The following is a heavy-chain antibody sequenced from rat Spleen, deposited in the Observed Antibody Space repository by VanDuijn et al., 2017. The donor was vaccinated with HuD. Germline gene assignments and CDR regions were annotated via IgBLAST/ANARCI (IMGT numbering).Heavy chain of an antibody. D-gene: IGHD1-9*01. Sequence: EVQLVESGGGLVQPGRSLKLSCVASGFTFSDYNMAWVRQAPKKGLEWVATISYDGSTTYYRVSVKGRFTISRDNAKSTLYLQMDSLRSEDTATYYCARRGYGYTYGWFAYWGQGTLVTVSS. V-gene: IGHV5-7*01. CDR3: ARRGYGYTYGWFAY. CDR1: GFTFSDYN. J-gene: IGHJ3*01. CDR2: ISYDGSTT.